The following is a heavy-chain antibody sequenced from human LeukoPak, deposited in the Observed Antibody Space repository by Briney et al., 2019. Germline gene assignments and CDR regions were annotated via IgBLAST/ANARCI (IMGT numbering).Heavy chain of an antibody. D-gene: IGHD1-26*01. CDR1: GFTFSSYW. V-gene: IGHV3-74*01. CDR3: VDAAGEDY. CDR2: INSDGSST. Sequence: GGSLRLSCAASGFTFSSYWMHWVRQPPGKGLVWVSRINSDGSSTSYADSMKGRSTISRANAKKTLYRQMNSPRAEDTAVYYCVDAAGEDYWGQGTLVTVAS. J-gene: IGHJ4*02.